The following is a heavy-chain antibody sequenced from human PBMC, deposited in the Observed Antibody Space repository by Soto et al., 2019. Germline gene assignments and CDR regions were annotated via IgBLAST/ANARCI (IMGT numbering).Heavy chain of an antibody. V-gene: IGHV3-7*05. CDR2: IKQDGSEK. D-gene: IGHD2-8*01. J-gene: IGHJ4*02. CDR1: GFTFSSYW. Sequence: EVQLVESGGGLVQPGGSLRLSCAASGFTFSSYWMSWVRQAPGKGLEWVANIKQDGSEKYYVDSVKGRFTISRDNAKNSLYLQMHSLRAEDTAVYYCARDRGTIVLMVYAHYFDYWGQGTLVTVSS. CDR3: ARDRGTIVLMVYAHYFDY.